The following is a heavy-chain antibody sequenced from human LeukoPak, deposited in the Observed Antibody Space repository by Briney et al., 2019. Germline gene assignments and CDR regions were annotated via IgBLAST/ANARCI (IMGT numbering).Heavy chain of an antibody. J-gene: IGHJ4*02. Sequence: SETLSLTCTVSGGSISSSSFYWGWIRQPPGKGLEWTGSIYYSGSTYYNPSLKSRVTISVDTSKNQFSLRLSSVTAADTAVYYCATFYNSYFDYWGQGTLAIVSS. CDR3: ATFYNSYFDY. D-gene: IGHD3-10*01. V-gene: IGHV4-39*07. CDR2: IYYSGST. CDR1: GGSISSSSFY.